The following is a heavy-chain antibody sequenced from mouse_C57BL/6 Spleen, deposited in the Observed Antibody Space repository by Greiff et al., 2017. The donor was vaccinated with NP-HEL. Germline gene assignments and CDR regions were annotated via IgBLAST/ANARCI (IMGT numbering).Heavy chain of an antibody. V-gene: IGHV1-59*01. CDR3: ARRTPGDY. CDR1: GYTFTSYW. CDR2: IDPSDSYT. J-gene: IGHJ2*01. Sequence: QVQLQQPGAELVRPGTSVKLSCKASGYTFTSYWMHWVKQRPGQGLEWIGVIDPSDSYTNYNQKFKGKATLTVDTSSSTAYMQLSSLTSEDSAVYYCARRTPGDYWGQGTTLTVSS.